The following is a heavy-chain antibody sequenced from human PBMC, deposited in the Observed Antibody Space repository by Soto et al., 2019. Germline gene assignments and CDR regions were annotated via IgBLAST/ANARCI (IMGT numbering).Heavy chain of an antibody. J-gene: IGHJ4*02. D-gene: IGHD6-13*01. V-gene: IGHV1-69*01. Sequence: QVQLVQSGAEVKKPGSSVKVSCKASGGTFSSYAISWVRQAPGQGLEWMGGIIPIFGTANYAHKFQGRVTITADSSTSTAYMELRSMRSEDTDVYYWARGAIGSSWYSASPDYWGQGTLVTVSS. CDR3: ARGAIGSSWYSASPDY. CDR2: IIPIFGTA. CDR1: GGTFSSYA.